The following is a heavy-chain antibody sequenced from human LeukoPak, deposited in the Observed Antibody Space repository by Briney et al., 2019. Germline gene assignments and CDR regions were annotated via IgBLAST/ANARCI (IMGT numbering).Heavy chain of an antibody. J-gene: IGHJ4*02. V-gene: IGHV1-2*02. CDR1: GYTFTGYY. CDR3: VLWFGELYYFDY. Sequence: ASVKVSCKASGYTFTGYYMHWVRQAPGQGLEWMGWINPNSGGTNYAQKFQGRVTMTRDTSISTAYMELSRLRSDDTAVYYCVLWFGELYYFDYWGQGTLVIVSS. CDR2: INPNSGGT. D-gene: IGHD3-10*01.